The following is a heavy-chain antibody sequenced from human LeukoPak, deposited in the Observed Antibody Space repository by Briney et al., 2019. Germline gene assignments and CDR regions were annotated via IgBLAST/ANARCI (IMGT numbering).Heavy chain of an antibody. CDR2: IYHSGST. V-gene: IGHV4-4*02. J-gene: IGHJ4*02. CDR1: GGSISSSNW. Sequence: SGTLSLTCAVSGGSISSSNWWSWVRQPPGKGLEWIGEIYHSGSTNYNPSLKSRVTISVDTSKNQFSLKLSSVTAADTAVYYCASGSYRQGYDYWGQGTLVTVSS. CDR3: ASGSYRQGYDY. D-gene: IGHD4-11*01.